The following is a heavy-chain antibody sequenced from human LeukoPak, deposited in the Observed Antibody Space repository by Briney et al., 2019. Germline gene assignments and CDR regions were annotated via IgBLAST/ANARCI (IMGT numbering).Heavy chain of an antibody. D-gene: IGHD3-22*01. V-gene: IGHV3-30*02. CDR3: ARDHSNTYYYDSSGYDGPDY. CDR2: IRYDGSNK. J-gene: IGHJ4*02. Sequence: GGSLRLPCAASGFTFSSYGMHWVRQAPGKGLEWVAFIRYDGSNKYYADSVKGRFTISRDNSKNTLYLQMNSLRAEDTAVYYCARDHSNTYYYDSSGYDGPDYWGQGTLVTVSS. CDR1: GFTFSSYG.